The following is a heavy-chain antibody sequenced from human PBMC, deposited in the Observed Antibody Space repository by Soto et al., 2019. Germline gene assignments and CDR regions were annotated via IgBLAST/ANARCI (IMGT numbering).Heavy chain of an antibody. CDR3: ARGGISHWAYFYYMDV. D-gene: IGHD2-21*01. V-gene: IGHV4-34*01. J-gene: IGHJ6*03. CDR2: INHLGSI. Sequence: SESLSLTCVVSGGSLSDYFWSWIRQPPGMALEWIGEINHLGSINYNPSLKSRVTMSVDTSKNQFSLTLNSVTAADTATYYCARGGISHWAYFYYMDVWDRGTTVTVSS. CDR1: GGSLSDYF.